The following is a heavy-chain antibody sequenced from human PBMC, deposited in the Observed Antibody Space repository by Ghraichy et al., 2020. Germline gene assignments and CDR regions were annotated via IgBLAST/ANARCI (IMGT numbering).Heavy chain of an antibody. CDR2: IYSGGST. J-gene: IGHJ6*02. CDR1: GFTVSSNY. D-gene: IGHD4-17*01. CDR3: ARVPGTTVTTPYYYYGMDV. V-gene: IGHV3-53*01. Sequence: LSLTCAASGFTVSSNYVSWVRQAPGKGLEWVSVIYSGGSTYYADSVKGRFTISRDNSKNTLYLQMNSLRAEDTAVYYCARVPGTTVTTPYYYYGMDVWGQGTTVTVSS.